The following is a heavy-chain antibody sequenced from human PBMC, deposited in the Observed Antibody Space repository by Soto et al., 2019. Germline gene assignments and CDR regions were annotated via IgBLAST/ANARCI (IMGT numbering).Heavy chain of an antibody. D-gene: IGHD2-2*01. CDR1: GGSISSYY. J-gene: IGHJ6*02. CDR2: IYTSGST. CDR3: ARDIVVVPAANYYYYGMDV. Sequence: KSSETLSLTCTVSGGSISSYYWSWIRQPAGKGLEWIGRIYTSGSTNYNPSLKSRVTMSVDTSKNQFSLKLSSVTAADTAVYYCARDIVVVPAANYYYYGMDVWGQGTTVTVS. V-gene: IGHV4-4*07.